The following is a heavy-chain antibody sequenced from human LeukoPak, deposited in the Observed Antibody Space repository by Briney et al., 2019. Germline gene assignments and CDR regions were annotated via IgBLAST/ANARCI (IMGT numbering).Heavy chain of an antibody. V-gene: IGHV3-11*01. D-gene: IGHD3-3*01. CDR2: ISSSGSTI. J-gene: IGHJ4*02. CDR3: ARDLEKANYYFDY. CDR1: GFTFSEYY. Sequence: PGGSLRLSCAASGFTFSEYYMSWIRQAPGKGLEWVSYISSSGSTIYYADSVKGQFTTSRDNAKNSLYLQMNSLRAEGTAVYYCARDLEKANYYFDYWGQGTLVTVSS.